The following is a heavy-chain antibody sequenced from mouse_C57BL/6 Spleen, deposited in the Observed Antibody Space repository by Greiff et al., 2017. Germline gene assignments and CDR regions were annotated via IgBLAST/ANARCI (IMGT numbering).Heavy chain of an antibody. J-gene: IGHJ3*01. CDR3: ARGPWFAY. CDR1: GYTFTDYY. V-gene: IGHV1-26*01. CDR2: INPNNGGT. Sequence: VQLQQSGPELVKPGASVKISCKASGYTFTDYYMNWVKQSHGKSLEWIGDINPNNGGTSYNQKFKCKDTLTVDKSSSTAYMELRSLTSEDSAIYYCARGPWFAYWGQGTLVTVSA.